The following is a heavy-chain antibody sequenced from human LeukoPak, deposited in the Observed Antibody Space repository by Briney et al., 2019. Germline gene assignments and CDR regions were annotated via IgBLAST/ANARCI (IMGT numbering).Heavy chain of an antibody. D-gene: IGHD2-21*02. CDR1: GFTFSDYH. V-gene: IGHV3-11*05. CDR2: ISYSSSYT. CDR3: ARGGNSVTAPENY. Sequence: GGSLRLSCAASGFTFSDYHMSWIRQAPGKGLEWVSYISYSSSYTNYADSVKGRFTISRDNARNSLFLQMNSLRAEDTAVYYCARGGNSVTAPENYWGQGTLVTVSS. J-gene: IGHJ4*02.